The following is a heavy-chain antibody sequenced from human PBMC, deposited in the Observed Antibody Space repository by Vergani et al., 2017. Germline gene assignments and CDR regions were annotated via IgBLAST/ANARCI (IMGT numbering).Heavy chain of an antibody. V-gene: IGHV1-2*02. Sequence: QVQLVQSVTEVEKPGASVKVSCKASGYTFTGYYIHWVRQAPGQALEWMGWISPNSGGTNYAQKFQGRVTMTRDTSISTAYMELSRLRSDDTAVYYCARSCGTNTCSNAGTQYYYYYYLDIWGKGP. CDR1: GYTFTGYY. D-gene: IGHD2-8*01. J-gene: IGHJ6*03. CDR3: ARSCGTNTCSNAGTQYYYYYYLDI. CDR2: ISPNSGGT.